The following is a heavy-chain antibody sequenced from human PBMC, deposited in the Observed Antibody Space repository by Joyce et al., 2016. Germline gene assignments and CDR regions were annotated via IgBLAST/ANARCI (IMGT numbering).Heavy chain of an antibody. CDR2: TYPGDSVT. V-gene: IGHV5-51*01. CDR1: GYSFTRYW. Sequence: EVQLVQSGAELKKPGESLEISCKGSGYSFTRYWIGWVRQMPAKGLGWMGITYPGDSVTRYSPSFQGQVIIPVDKAINTAYLQWNTLKASDSAIYYCARLELREPYGSGNFDYWGQGTLVTVSS. D-gene: IGHD3-10*01. J-gene: IGHJ4*02. CDR3: ARLELREPYGSGNFDY.